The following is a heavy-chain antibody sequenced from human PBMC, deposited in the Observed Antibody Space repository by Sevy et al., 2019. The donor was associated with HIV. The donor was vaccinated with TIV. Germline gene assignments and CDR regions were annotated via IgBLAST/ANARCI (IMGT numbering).Heavy chain of an antibody. CDR1: GGSISTYY. CDR2: IHSSGTT. CDR3: XXXXXXXXXXXNWFDP. Sequence: SETLSLTCTVSGGSISTYYWSWIRQPAGEGLEWIGRIHSSGTTDYNPSLRSRVTMSLGTSKMQFSLELRSVTVADSXXXXXXXXXXXXXXXXNWFDPWGQGTLVTISS. J-gene: IGHJ5*02. V-gene: IGHV4-4*07.